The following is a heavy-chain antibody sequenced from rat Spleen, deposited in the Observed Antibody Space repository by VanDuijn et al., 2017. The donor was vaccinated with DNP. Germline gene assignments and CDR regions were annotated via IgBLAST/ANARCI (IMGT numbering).Heavy chain of an antibody. CDR1: GISLISNS. J-gene: IGHJ4*01. V-gene: IGHV2S75*01. CDR2: IWGHGST. CDR3: TRESWGYVMDA. D-gene: IGHD5-1*01. Sequence: QVQLKESGPGLVQPSQTLSLTCTVSGISLISNSVSWVRQSPGKGLEWLGIIWGHGSTDYNSALKSRLSINRDTSKSQVFLKMNSLQTDDTAIYYCTRESWGYVMDAWGQGASVTVSS.